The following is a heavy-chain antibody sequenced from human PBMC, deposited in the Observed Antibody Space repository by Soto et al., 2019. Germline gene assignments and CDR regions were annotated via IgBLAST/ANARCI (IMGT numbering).Heavy chain of an antibody. CDR1: GGSISSYY. D-gene: IGHD6-19*01. CDR3: ARSISSGWKNYFDY. CDR2: VYSSGST. V-gene: IGHV4-4*07. Sequence: TLSLTCTFFGGSISSYYWSWIRQPAGKGLEWIGHVYSSGSTNYNPSLESRVTMSVDTSKNQFSLKLRSVTVADTAVYYCARSISSGWKNYFDYWGQGTLVTVSS. J-gene: IGHJ4*02.